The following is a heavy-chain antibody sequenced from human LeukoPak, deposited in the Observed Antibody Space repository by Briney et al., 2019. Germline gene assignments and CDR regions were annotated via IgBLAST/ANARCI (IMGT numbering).Heavy chain of an antibody. CDR1: GFIFSSYA. CDR2: SSGGAGST. Sequence: GRSLRLSCAASGFIFSSYAMSWVRQAPGKGLEWVSASSGGAGSTYYAYSVKGRFTISRDNSKNTLYLQMNSLRAEDTAVYYCANGWVTVRSAKFDYWGQGTLVTVSS. V-gene: IGHV3-23*01. D-gene: IGHD4-17*01. CDR3: ANGWVTVRSAKFDY. J-gene: IGHJ4*02.